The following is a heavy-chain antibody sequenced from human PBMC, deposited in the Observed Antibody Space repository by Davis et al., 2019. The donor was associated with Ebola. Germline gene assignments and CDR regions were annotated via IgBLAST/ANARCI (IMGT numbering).Heavy chain of an antibody. CDR1: GFTFSNAW. CDR3: TSSGWYGEN. CDR2: IKTKTDGGPT. D-gene: IGHD6-19*01. V-gene: IGHV3-15*07. J-gene: IGHJ4*02. Sequence: GESLKISCVASGFTFSNAWMNWVRQAPGKGLEWVGRIKTKTDGGPTDYAAPVKGSFTISRDDSENTLYLQMNSLKTEDTGVYYCTSSGWYGENWGQGTLVTVSS.